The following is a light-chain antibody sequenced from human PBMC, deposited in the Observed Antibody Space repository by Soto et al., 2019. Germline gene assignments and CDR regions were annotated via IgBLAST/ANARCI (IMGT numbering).Light chain of an antibody. Sequence: DIQMTQSPSSLSASVVDRVTITCRASQSISSYLNWYQQKPGKAPKLLIYDATNRVAGVPARFSGSRSGTDFTLTISTLQPEDFAVYYCQQRSDWQYTFGQGTKV. CDR1: QSISSY. J-gene: IGKJ2*01. V-gene: IGKV1-39*01. CDR3: QQRSDWQYT. CDR2: DAT.